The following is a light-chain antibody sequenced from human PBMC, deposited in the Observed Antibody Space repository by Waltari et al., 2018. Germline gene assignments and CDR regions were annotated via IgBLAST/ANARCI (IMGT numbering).Light chain of an antibody. J-gene: IGLJ3*02. CDR3: ATWDSGLSGV. CDR1: SSNIGSNF. CDR2: DNN. V-gene: IGLV1-51*01. Sequence: QSVLTQPPSVSATPGQKVTISCFGSSSNIGSNFVSWYQQFPGTAPRLLIYDNNKRPSGSPDRFSGSKSGTSATLDITGLQRGDEADYYCATWDSGLSGVFGGGTKVTVL.